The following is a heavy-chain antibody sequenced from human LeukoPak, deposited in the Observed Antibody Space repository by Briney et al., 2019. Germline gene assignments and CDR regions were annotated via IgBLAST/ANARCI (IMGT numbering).Heavy chain of an antibody. V-gene: IGHV4-34*01. D-gene: IGHD2-15*01. CDR2: INHSGST. Sequence: PSETLSLTCAAYDGSFSGYYWSWLRQTPGKGLEWIGEINHSGSTNYSPSLKSRVTISVDTSKNQFSPKLSSVTAADTAVYYCARVGDCSGGGCYRNYFDYWGQGTLVTVSS. CDR1: DGSFSGYY. J-gene: IGHJ4*02. CDR3: ARVGDCSGGGCYRNYFDY.